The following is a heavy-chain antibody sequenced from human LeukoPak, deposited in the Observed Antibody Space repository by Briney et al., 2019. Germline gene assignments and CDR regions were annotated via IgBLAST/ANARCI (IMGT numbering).Heavy chain of an antibody. J-gene: IGHJ4*02. CDR3: ARALGYCSSTSCYEFDY. CDR2: IYYSGST. V-gene: IGHV4-31*11. Sequence: PSETLSLTCAVSGCTISSGAYYWSWIRQHPGQGLEWTGYIYYSGSTYYNPSLKSRVTISVDTSKNQCSLKLSSVTAADTAVYYCARALGYCSSTSCYEFDYRGQGTLVTVSS. D-gene: IGHD2-2*01. CDR1: GCTISSGAYY.